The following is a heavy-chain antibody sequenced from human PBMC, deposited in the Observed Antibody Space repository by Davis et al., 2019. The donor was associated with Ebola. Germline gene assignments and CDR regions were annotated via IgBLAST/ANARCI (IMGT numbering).Heavy chain of an antibody. CDR1: GFTFSSYA. V-gene: IGHV3-23*01. CDR2: ISGSGTYT. CDR3: ANGGIVGAKHAFDI. D-gene: IGHD1-26*01. Sequence: GGSLRLSCAASGFTFSSYAMTWVRQAPGKGLEWVSTISGSGTYTYHADSVKGRFTISRDNSKNTLYLQMSSLRAEDTALYYCANGGIVGAKHAFDIWGQGTMVTVSS. J-gene: IGHJ3*02.